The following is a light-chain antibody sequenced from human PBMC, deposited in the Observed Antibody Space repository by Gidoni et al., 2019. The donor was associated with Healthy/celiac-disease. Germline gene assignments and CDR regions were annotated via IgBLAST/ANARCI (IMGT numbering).Light chain of an antibody. CDR3: MQALQTPLT. Sequence: DIVMTQSPLSRLVTPGEPASISCRSSQSLLHSNGYNYLDWYLQKPGQSPQLLIYLGSNRASGVPDRFSGSGSCTDFTLKISRVEAADVGVYYCMQALQTPLTFGGGTKVEIK. CDR1: QSLLHSNGYNY. J-gene: IGKJ4*01. CDR2: LGS. V-gene: IGKV2-28*01.